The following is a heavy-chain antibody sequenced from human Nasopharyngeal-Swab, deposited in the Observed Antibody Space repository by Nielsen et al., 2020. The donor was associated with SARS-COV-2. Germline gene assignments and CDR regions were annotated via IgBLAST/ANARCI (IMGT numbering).Heavy chain of an antibody. CDR2: ISSSGSTI. J-gene: IGHJ4*02. D-gene: IGHD6-6*01. Sequence: GGSLRLSCAASGFTFSDYYMSWIRQAPGKGLEWVSYISSSGSTIYYADSVKGRLTISRDNAKNSVFLQMDSLRAEDTAVYYCARRYSSSSGALPDYWGQGTLVTVSS. V-gene: IGHV3-11*04. CDR3: ARRYSSSSGALPDY. CDR1: GFTFSDYY.